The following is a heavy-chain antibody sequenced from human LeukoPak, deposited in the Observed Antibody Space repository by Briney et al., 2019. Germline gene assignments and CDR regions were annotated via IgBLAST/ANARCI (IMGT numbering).Heavy chain of an antibody. D-gene: IGHD4-23*01. CDR3: ARGPNKYDGGNSGSAWFDP. CDR2: MNPNSGNT. Sequence: ASVKVSCKASGYTFTSYDINWVRQATGLGPEWMGWMNPNSGNTGYAQEFQGRVTMTRNTSISTAYLELSSLTSEDTAVYYCARGPNKYDGGNSGSAWFDPWGQGSLVTVSS. V-gene: IGHV1-8*01. CDR1: GYTFTSYD. J-gene: IGHJ5*02.